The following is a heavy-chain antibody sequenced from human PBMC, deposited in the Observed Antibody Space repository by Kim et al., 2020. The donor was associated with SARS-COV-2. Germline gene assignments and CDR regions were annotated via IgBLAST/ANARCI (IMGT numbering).Heavy chain of an antibody. CDR1: GFTFSSYS. CDR2: ISSSSTYI. CDR3: ARLYHSSSWYGSASLDY. D-gene: IGHD6-13*01. Sequence: GGSLRLSCAASGFTFSSYSMNWVRQAPGKGLEWVSSISSSSTYIYYADSVKGRFTISRDNAKNSLYLQMNSLRAEDTAVYYCARLYHSSSWYGSASLDYWGQGTLVTVSS. J-gene: IGHJ4*02. V-gene: IGHV3-21*01.